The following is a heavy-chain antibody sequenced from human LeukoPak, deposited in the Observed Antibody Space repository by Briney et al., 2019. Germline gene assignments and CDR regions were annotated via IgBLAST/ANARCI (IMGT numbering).Heavy chain of an antibody. CDR2: INHSGST. CDR3: ARHYDSSSYWYYFDY. V-gene: IGHV4-34*01. D-gene: IGHD3-22*01. Sequence: PSETLSLTCAVYRGSFSGYYWSWIRQPPGKGLEWIGEINHSGSTNYNPSLKSRVTISVDTSKNQFSLKLSSVTAADTAVYYCARHYDSSSYWYYFDYWGQGTLVTVSS. J-gene: IGHJ4*02. CDR1: RGSFSGYY.